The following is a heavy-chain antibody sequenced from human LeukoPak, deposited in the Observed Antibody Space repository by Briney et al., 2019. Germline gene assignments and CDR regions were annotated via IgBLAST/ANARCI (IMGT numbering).Heavy chain of an antibody. J-gene: IGHJ6*02. CDR3: ARRLASGWYDMDV. Sequence: GGSLRLSCAASGFTFSSYSMNWVRQAPGKGLEWVSSISSSRSYIFYADSVKGRFTISRDNAKNSLYLQMNSLRAEDTAVYYCARRLASGWYDMDVWGQGTLVTVSS. CDR2: ISSSRSYI. D-gene: IGHD6-19*01. CDR1: GFTFSSYS. V-gene: IGHV3-21*01.